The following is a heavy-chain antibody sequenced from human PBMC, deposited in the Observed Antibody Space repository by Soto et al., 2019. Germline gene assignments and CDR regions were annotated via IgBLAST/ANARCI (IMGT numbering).Heavy chain of an antibody. D-gene: IGHD1-26*01. J-gene: IGHJ4*02. CDR1: GGSFSGYY. CDR3: ARGRGLLGWSPAEAYYFDY. V-gene: IGHV4-34*01. Sequence: QVQLQQWGAGLLKPSETLSLTCAVYGGSFSGYYWSWIRQPPGKGLEWIGEINHSGSTNYNPSLKSRVTISVDTSKNQFSLKLSSVTAADTAVYYCARGRGLLGWSPAEAYYFDYWGQGTLVTVSS. CDR2: INHSGST.